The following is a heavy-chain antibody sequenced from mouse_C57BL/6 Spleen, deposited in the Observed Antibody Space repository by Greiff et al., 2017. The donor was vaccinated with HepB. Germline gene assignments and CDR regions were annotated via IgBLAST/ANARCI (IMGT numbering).Heavy chain of an antibody. Sequence: VQLQQSGPELVKPGASVKISCKASGYTFTDYYMNWVKQSHGKSLEWIGDINPNNGGTSYNQKFKGKATLTVDKSSSTAYMELRSLTSEDSAVYYCAREDYPSGFAYWGQGTLVTVSA. V-gene: IGHV1-26*01. CDR1: GYTFTDYY. D-gene: IGHD5-5*01. CDR2: INPNNGGT. CDR3: AREDYPSGFAY. J-gene: IGHJ3*01.